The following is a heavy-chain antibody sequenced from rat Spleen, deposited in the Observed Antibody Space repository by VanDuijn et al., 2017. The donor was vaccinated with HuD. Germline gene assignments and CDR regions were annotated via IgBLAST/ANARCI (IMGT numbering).Heavy chain of an antibody. J-gene: IGHJ2*01. V-gene: IGHV5-31*01. CDR2: ITNASGRT. CDR3: TTYSDYATSPFAY. Sequence: EVQLVESGGGLVQPGGSLKLSCVASGFTFNNYWMTWIRQAPGRGLEWVASITNASGRTYYSDFVKGRFTISRDNAKSTLYLQMGSLRSEDTATYYCTTYSDYATSPFAYWGQGVMVTVSS. CDR1: GFTFNNYW. D-gene: IGHD1-6*01.